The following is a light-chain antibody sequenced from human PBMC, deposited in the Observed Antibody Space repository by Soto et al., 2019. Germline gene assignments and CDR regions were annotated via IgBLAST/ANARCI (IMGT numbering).Light chain of an antibody. CDR1: QSVSSN. CDR2: GAS. V-gene: IGKV3-15*01. CDR3: QHYRA. Sequence: EIVMTQSPATLSVSPGERATLSCRASQSVSSNLAWYQQKPGQAPRLLIYGASTRATGISTRFSGSGSGTELTLTISSLQSEDFAVYYCQHYRAFGQGTKVEIK. J-gene: IGKJ1*01.